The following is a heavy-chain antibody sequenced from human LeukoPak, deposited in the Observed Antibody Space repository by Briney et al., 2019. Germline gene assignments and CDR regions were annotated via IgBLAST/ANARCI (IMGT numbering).Heavy chain of an antibody. V-gene: IGHV1-46*01. J-gene: IGHJ4*02. CDR2: INPSGGST. D-gene: IGHD2-15*01. CDR3: ARDYSVRAFDY. Sequence: ASVKVSCKASGYTFTSYYMHWVRQAPGQGLEWMGIINPSGGSTSYAQKFQGRVTMTRDMSTSTVYMELSSLRSEDTAVYCCARDYSVRAFDYWGQGTLVTVSS. CDR1: GYTFTSYY.